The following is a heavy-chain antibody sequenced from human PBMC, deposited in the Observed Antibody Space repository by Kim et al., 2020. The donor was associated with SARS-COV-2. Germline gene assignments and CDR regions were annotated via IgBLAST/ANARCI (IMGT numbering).Heavy chain of an antibody. V-gene: IGHV3-48*04. CDR3: ARNFGAEAAFDI. Sequence: GGSLRLSCEASGFTFSFHRMSWVRQAPGKGLEWVSYISSSGSSIYYADSVKGRFTFSRDNAKNSLHLQMNSLRAEDTAVYYCARNFGAEAAFDIWGQGTMVTVSS. J-gene: IGHJ3*02. CDR2: ISSSGSSI. D-gene: IGHD3-10*01. CDR1: GFTFSFHR.